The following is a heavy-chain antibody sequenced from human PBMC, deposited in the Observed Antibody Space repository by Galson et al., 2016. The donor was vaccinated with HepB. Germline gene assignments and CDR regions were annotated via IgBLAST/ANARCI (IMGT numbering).Heavy chain of an antibody. J-gene: IGHJ6*02. V-gene: IGHV3-43*01. Sequence: SLRLSCAASGFTFDDYTMHWVRQAPGKGLEWVSLISWDGGSTYYADSVKGRFTISRDNSKNSLYLQMNSLRTDDTALYYCAKDRRSGRTDYYYYTYYYYYGMDVWGHGTTVTVSS. CDR3: AKDRRSGRTDYYYYTYYYYYGMDV. D-gene: IGHD3-3*01. CDR1: GFTFDDYT. CDR2: ISWDGGST.